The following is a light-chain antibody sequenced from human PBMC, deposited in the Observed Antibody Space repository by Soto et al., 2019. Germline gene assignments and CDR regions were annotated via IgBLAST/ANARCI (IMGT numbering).Light chain of an antibody. J-gene: IGKJ2*01. V-gene: IGKV3-20*01. CDR2: GAS. CDR3: QQYGSSPYT. Sequence: EIVLTQSPGTLSLSPGERATLSCRASQTFSSSYLVWYQQRPGQAPRLLMYGASSRATGIPDRFSGSGSGADFTLTISRLEPEDFAVYYCQQYGSSPYTFGQGTKLEIK. CDR1: QTFSSSY.